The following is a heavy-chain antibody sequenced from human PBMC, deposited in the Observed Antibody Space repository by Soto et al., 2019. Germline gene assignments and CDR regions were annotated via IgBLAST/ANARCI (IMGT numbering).Heavy chain of an antibody. D-gene: IGHD3-10*01. CDR2: ISYTGST. Sequence: SETLSLTCTVSGDSISSSCWSWIRQPPGKGLEWVGYISYTGSTIYNPSLESRATISLDTSKNQVSLSLNSVTVADTAVYYCARVGELPVWFDPWGRGTLVTVSS. CDR1: GDSISSSC. J-gene: IGHJ5*02. CDR3: ARVGELPVWFDP. V-gene: IGHV4-59*13.